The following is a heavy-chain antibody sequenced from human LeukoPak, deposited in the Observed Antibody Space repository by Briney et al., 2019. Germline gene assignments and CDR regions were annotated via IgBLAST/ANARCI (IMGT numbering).Heavy chain of an antibody. CDR2: IIPIFGTA. Sequence: GASVKVSCKASGCTFSSYAISWVRQAPGQGLEWMGGIIPIFGTANYAQKFQGRVTITADKSTSTAYMELSSLRSEDTAVYYCARDRYYYDSSGYYYDVWGQGTLVTVSS. CDR3: ARDRYYYDSSGYYYDV. D-gene: IGHD3-22*01. J-gene: IGHJ4*02. CDR1: GCTFSSYA. V-gene: IGHV1-69*06.